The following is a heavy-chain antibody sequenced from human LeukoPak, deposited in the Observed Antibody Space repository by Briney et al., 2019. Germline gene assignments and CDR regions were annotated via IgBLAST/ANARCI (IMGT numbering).Heavy chain of an antibody. CDR1: RFTFDEYG. V-gene: IGHV3-21*01. CDR3: ARSYGDYGGDFGY. Sequence: GGSLRLSCAASRFTFDEYGMSWVRQTAGKGLEWVSSISSSSSYIYYADSVKGRFTISRDNAKNSLYLQMNSLRAEDTAVYYCARSYGDYGGDFGYWGQGTLVTVSS. D-gene: IGHD4-17*01. CDR2: ISSSSSYI. J-gene: IGHJ4*02.